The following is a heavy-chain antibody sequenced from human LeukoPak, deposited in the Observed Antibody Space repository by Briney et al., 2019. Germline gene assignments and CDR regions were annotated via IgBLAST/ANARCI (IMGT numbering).Heavy chain of an antibody. V-gene: IGHV3-23*01. CDR1: GFTFSSYG. CDR2: ISGSGGST. D-gene: IGHD5-18*01. J-gene: IGHJ4*02. Sequence: GGTLRLSCAASGFTFSSYGMSWVRQAPGEGLEWVSAISGSGGSTYYADSVKGRFTISRDNAKNSPYLQMDSLRAEDTAVYYCARGSGYSYGFTGRERTKSRLDYWGQGTLVTVSS. CDR3: ARGSGYSYGFTGRERTKSRLDY.